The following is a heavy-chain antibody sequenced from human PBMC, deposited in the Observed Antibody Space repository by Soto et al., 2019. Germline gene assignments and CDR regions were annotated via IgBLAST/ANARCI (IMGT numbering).Heavy chain of an antibody. CDR2: ISYDGTNK. D-gene: IGHD1-26*01. Sequence: QAQLVESGGGVVQPGRSLRLSCAASGLTFSIYDIHWVRQAPGKGLEWVAVISYDGTNKYYADSVKGRFTISRDNSKNTVYLQKNSLRAEDTAVYHCAIIHSGSFGFDLWGQGTVVTISS. V-gene: IGHV3-30*03. CDR1: GLTFSIYD. CDR3: AIIHSGSFGFDL. J-gene: IGHJ3*01.